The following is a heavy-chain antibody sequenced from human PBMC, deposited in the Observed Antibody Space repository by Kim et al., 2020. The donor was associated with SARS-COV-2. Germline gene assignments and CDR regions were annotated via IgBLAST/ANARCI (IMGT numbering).Heavy chain of an antibody. J-gene: IGHJ4*02. CDR3: AKVYDSSGYYYLN. D-gene: IGHD3-22*01. V-gene: IGHV3-23*01. Sequence: YADSVKGRFTISRDNSKNTLYLQMNSLRAEDTAVYYCAKVYDSSGYYYLNWGQGTLVTVSS.